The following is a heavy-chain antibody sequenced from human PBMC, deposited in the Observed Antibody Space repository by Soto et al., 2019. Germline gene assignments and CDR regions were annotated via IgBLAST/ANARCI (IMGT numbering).Heavy chain of an antibody. J-gene: IGHJ5*02. CDR2: ISYSGST. D-gene: IGHD6-13*01. CDR1: GDSISNYY. Sequence: QVQLQESGPGLVKPSETLSLTCTVSGDSISNYYWTWIRQSPGKGLEWIAYISYSGSTNYNPSLSSRVTISLDTPTNQFSLKLSSVTAADTAVYYCPRGGTSSWSWFDPWGQGTLVTVSS. CDR3: PRGGTSSWSWFDP. V-gene: IGHV4-59*01.